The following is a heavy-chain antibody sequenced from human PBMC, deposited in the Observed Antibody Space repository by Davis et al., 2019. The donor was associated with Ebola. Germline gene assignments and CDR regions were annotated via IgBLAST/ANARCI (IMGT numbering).Heavy chain of an antibody. D-gene: IGHD5-24*01. CDR2: INPSGGST. CDR3: AREIHVEMATIPWWFDP. CDR1: GYTFTSYY. Sequence: ASVKVSCKASGYTFTSYYMHWVRQAPGQGLEWMGIINPSGGSTSYAQKFQGRVTMTRDTSTSTVYMELSSLRSEDTAVYYCAREIHVEMATIPWWFDPWGQGTLVTVSS. J-gene: IGHJ5*02. V-gene: IGHV1-46*01.